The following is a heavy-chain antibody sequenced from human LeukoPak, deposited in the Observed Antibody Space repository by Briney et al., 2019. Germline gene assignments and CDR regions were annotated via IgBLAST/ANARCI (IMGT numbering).Heavy chain of an antibody. J-gene: IGHJ6*02. Sequence: SETLSLTCTVSGGSISSYYWSWIRQPPGKGLEWIGYIYYSGSTNYNPSLKSRVSISVDTSKNQFSLKVSSVTAAGTAVYFCARSPYYYYGMDVWGQGTTVTVSS. CDR1: GGSISSYY. CDR3: ARSPYYYYGMDV. V-gene: IGHV4-59*01. CDR2: IYYSGST.